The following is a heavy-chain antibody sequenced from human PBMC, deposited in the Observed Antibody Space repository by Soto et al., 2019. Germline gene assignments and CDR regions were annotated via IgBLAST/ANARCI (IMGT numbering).Heavy chain of an antibody. J-gene: IGHJ5*02. CDR2: IYHSGST. CDR3: ARDQLEGNWFDP. CDR1: GGSISSGGYS. D-gene: IGHD1-1*01. V-gene: IGHV4-30-2*01. Sequence: QLQLQESGSGLVRPSQTLSLTCAVSGGSISSGGYSWNWIRQPPGKGLEWIGYIYHSGSTLYNPSLKRRVTSSVEKSKNHFSLKLSSVPAADTAVYYCARDQLEGNWFDPWGQGTMVTVSS.